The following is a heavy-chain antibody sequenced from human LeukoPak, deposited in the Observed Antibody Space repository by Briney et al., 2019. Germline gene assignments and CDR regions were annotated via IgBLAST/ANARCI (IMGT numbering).Heavy chain of an antibody. CDR1: GFTFSSYG. D-gene: IGHD1-26*01. J-gene: IGHJ4*02. V-gene: IGHV3-30*02. Sequence: GGSLRLSCAASGFTFSSYGMHWVRQAPGKGLEWVAFIRYDGSNKYYADSVKGRFTISRDNSKNTLYLQMDSLRAEDTAVYYCAMAGGSYAPMYYWGQGTLVTVSS. CDR3: AMAGGSYAPMYY. CDR2: IRYDGSNK.